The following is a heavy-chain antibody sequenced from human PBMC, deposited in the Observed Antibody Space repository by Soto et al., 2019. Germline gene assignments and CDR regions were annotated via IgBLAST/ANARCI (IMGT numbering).Heavy chain of an antibody. CDR3: ARDLFSSSSPSALVY. J-gene: IGHJ4*02. CDR2: IWYDGSNK. Sequence: PGGSLRLSCAASGFTFSSYGMHWVRQAPGKGLEWVAVIWYDGSNKYYADSVKGRFTISRDNSKNTLYLQMNSLRAEDTAVYYCARDLFSSSSPSALVYWGQGTLVTVSS. V-gene: IGHV3-33*01. D-gene: IGHD6-6*01. CDR1: GFTFSSYG.